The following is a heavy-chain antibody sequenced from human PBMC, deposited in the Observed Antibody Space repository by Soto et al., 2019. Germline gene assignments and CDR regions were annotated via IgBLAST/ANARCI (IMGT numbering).Heavy chain of an antibody. D-gene: IGHD2-21*01. Sequence: QVQLQESGPGLVKPSQTLSLTCTVSGGSISSGDYYWSWIRQPPGKGLEWSGYIYYSGGTYYNPSLMSRVTISVDTSKNQFSLKLSSVTAADTAVYYCARVPLIDYYYGMDVWGQGTTVTVSS. CDR2: IYYSGGT. V-gene: IGHV4-30-4*01. CDR1: GGSISSGDYY. CDR3: ARVPLIDYYYGMDV. J-gene: IGHJ6*02.